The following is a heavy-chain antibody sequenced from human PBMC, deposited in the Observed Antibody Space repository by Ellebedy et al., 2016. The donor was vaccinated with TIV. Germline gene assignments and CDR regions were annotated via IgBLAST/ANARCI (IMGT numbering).Heavy chain of an antibody. V-gene: IGHV1-2*02. CDR1: GYTFTGYY. CDR3: ARDLRSIAARDDY. Sequence: ASVKVSCKASGYTFTGYYMHWVRQAPGQGLEWMGWINPNSGGTNYAQKFQGRVTMTRDTSISTAYMELRSLRSDDTAVYYCARDLRSIAARDDYWGQGTLVTVSS. J-gene: IGHJ4*02. CDR2: INPNSGGT. D-gene: IGHD6-6*01.